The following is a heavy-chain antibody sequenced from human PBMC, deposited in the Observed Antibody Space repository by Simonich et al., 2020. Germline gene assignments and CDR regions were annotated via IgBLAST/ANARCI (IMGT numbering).Heavy chain of an antibody. D-gene: IGHD4-4*01. Sequence: EVQLVESGGGLVQPGWSLRLSCAASGFTFSSYWMHWVRQAPGKGLWGGSRINRDGMSTSYADSVNGRFTISRDDAKNTLYLQMNSLRAEDTAVYYCARDYSNYDAFDIWGQGTMVTVSS. J-gene: IGHJ3*02. CDR1: GFTFSSYW. V-gene: IGHV3-74*01. CDR3: ARDYSNYDAFDI. CDR2: INRDGMST.